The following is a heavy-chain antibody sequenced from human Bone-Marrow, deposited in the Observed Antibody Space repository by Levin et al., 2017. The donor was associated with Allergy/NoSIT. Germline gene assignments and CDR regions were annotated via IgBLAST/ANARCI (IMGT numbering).Heavy chain of an antibody. D-gene: IGHD3-22*01. Sequence: SLLLSFSSSFFPFRPSPLNWVRQAPGKGLEWVSCITSSGDSTYYADSVKGRFTISRDNAKNSLYLQLNRLRDEDTAMYYCARDPARGYYDSSGYSGDHWGQGTMVTVSS. J-gene: IGHJ4*02. CDR1: FFPFRPSP. CDR3: ARDPARGYYDSSGYSGDH. CDR2: ITSSGDST. V-gene: IGHV3-48*02.